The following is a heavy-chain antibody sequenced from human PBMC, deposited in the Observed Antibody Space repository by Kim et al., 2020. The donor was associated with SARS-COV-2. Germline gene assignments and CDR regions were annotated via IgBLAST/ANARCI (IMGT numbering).Heavy chain of an antibody. Sequence: SETLSLTCTVSGGSISSYYWSWIRQPPGKGLEWIGYIYYSGSTNYNPSLKSRVTISVDTSKNQFSLKLSSVTAADTAVYYCARLIRDSGWYKGYYFDYWGQGTLVTVSS. D-gene: IGHD6-19*01. CDR1: GGSISSYY. CDR3: ARLIRDSGWYKGYYFDY. J-gene: IGHJ4*02. V-gene: IGHV4-59*08. CDR2: IYYSGST.